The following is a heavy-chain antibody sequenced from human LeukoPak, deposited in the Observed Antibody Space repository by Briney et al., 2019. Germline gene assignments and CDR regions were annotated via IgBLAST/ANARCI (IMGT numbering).Heavy chain of an antibody. V-gene: IGHV1-2*02. CDR1: GYTFTGYY. CDR2: IYPNSGAT. Sequence: ASVKVSRKASGYTFTGYYMHWVRQAPGQGLEWMGWIYPNSGATKYAQKFQGRVTMTRDTSISTAYMELSRLRSDDTAVYYCGTLLSNGPFDYWGQGSLVTVSS. CDR3: GTLLSNGPFDY. J-gene: IGHJ4*02.